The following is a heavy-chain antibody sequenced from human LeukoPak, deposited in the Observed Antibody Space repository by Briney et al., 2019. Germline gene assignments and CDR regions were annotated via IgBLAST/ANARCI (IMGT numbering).Heavy chain of an antibody. Sequence: SGGSLRLSCAVSRFTFSDTWMSWVRQGPGKGREWVGLIRSKTDGGTTDYAAPVKGRFIISGDDSKNTLFLQMNSLITEDTAVYYCTPMDGPWGQGTLVTVSS. D-gene: IGHD3/OR15-3a*01. V-gene: IGHV3-15*01. J-gene: IGHJ5*02. CDR3: TPMDGP. CDR1: RFTFSDTW. CDR2: IRSKTDGGTT.